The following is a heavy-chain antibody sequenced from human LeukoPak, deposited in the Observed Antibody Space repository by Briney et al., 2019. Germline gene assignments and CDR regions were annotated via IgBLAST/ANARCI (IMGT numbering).Heavy chain of an antibody. CDR3: ARDLIPTIFGVVRGNAFDI. J-gene: IGHJ3*02. V-gene: IGHV1-69*04. CDR2: IIPILGIA. CDR1: GGTFSSYA. Sequence: SVKVSCKASGGTFSSYAISWVRQAPGQGLEWMGRIIPILGIANYAQKFQGRVTITADKSTSTAYMELSSLRSEDTAVYYCARDLIPTIFGVVRGNAFDIWGQGTMVTVSS. D-gene: IGHD3-3*01.